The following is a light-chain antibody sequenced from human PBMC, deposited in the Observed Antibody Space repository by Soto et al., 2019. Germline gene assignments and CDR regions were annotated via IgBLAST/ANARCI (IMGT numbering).Light chain of an antibody. CDR1: QSVSSSF. CDR2: RAS. Sequence: IVMTQSPGTLSLSPGERATLSCRASQSVSSSFLAWYQQKPGQAPRLLISRASSRATGIPDRFSGSGSGTDFPLTINRLEPEDFAVYYCQQYGRSTLTFGGGTKVEIK. J-gene: IGKJ4*01. V-gene: IGKV3-20*01. CDR3: QQYGRSTLT.